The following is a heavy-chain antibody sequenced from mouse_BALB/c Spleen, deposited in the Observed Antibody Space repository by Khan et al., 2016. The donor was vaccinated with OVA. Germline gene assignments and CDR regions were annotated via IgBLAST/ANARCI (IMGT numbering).Heavy chain of an antibody. CDR2: VDPFSGGT. CDR3: TRQGYGAWFTY. J-gene: IGHJ3*01. V-gene: IGHV1S135*01. Sequence: EVQLQQSGPELMKPGASVKISCKASGYSFTSYYLHWVMQSHGESLEWIGYVDPFSGGTTYNQKFKGKATLTVDKSSSTAYMHLSNLTAEDSAVYDCTRQGYGAWFTYWGQGTLVTVSA. D-gene: IGHD2-2*01. CDR1: GYSFTSYY.